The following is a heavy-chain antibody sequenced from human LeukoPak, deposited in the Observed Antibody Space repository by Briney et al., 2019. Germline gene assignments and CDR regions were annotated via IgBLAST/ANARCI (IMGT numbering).Heavy chain of an antibody. CDR3: AREQYGSDDALDI. D-gene: IGHD3-10*01. Sequence: GGSLRLSCVASGFTFSSYAMSWVRQAPGKGLEWVAVIWYDGSNKYYADSVKGRFTVSRDNSKNTLDLQMSSLRAEDTAVYYCAREQYGSDDALDIWGQGTLVTVSS. CDR2: IWYDGSNK. V-gene: IGHV3-33*08. J-gene: IGHJ3*02. CDR1: GFTFSSYA.